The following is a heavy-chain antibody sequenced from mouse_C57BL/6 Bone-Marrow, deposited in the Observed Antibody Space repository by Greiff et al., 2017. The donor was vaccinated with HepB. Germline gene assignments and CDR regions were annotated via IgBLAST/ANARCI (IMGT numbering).Heavy chain of an antibody. CDR1: GYTFTDYY. CDR2: INPYNGGT. D-gene: IGHD2-10*01. CDR3: ARSSLLAWFAY. V-gene: IGHV1-19*01. J-gene: IGHJ3*01. Sequence: EVKLVESGPVLVKPGASVKMSCKASGYTFTDYYLNWVKQSHGKSLEWIGVINPYNGGTSYNQKFKGKATLTVDKSSSTAYMELNSLTSEDSAVYYCARSSLLAWFAYWGQGTLVTVSA.